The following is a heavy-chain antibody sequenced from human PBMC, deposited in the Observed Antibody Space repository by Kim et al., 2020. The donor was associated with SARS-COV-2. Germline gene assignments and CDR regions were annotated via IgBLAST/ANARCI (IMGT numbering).Heavy chain of an antibody. CDR1: GGSISSSSYY. Sequence: SETLSLTCTVSGGSISSSSYYWGWIRQPPGKGLEWIGSIYYSGSTYYNPSLKSRVTISVDTSKNQFSLKLSSVTAADTAVYYCAREQPAPRYSGSYGYWGQGTLVTVSS. D-gene: IGHD1-26*01. J-gene: IGHJ4*02. V-gene: IGHV4-39*07. CDR2: IYYSGST. CDR3: AREQPAPRYSGSYGY.